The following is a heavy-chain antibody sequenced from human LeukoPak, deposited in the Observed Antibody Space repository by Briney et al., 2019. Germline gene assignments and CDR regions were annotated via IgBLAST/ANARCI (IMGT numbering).Heavy chain of an antibody. D-gene: IGHD3-22*01. V-gene: IGHV3-48*01. CDR3: AKVQYYYDSSGHAALDY. CDR1: GFTFSSYS. J-gene: IGHJ4*02. CDR2: ISGSSAGI. Sequence: GGSLRLSCAASGFTFSSYSMNWVRQAPGKGLEWVSYISGSSAGIYYADSVKGRFTISRDNSKNTLYLQMNSLRAEDTAVYYCAKVQYYYDSSGHAALDYWGQGTLVTVSS.